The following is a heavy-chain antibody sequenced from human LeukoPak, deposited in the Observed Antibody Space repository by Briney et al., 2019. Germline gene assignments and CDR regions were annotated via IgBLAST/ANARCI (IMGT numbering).Heavy chain of an antibody. D-gene: IGHD7-27*01. J-gene: IGHJ4*02. Sequence: GGSLRLSCAASGFTLSTYAMGWVRQAPGKGLEWVSGIRGSGDNTYYADSVKGRFTISRDNSKSTLYLQMNSLRAEDTAVYYCAKDRGNWVYYFDNWGQGTLVTVSS. CDR2: IRGSGDNT. CDR1: GFTLSTYA. V-gene: IGHV3-23*01. CDR3: AKDRGNWVYYFDN.